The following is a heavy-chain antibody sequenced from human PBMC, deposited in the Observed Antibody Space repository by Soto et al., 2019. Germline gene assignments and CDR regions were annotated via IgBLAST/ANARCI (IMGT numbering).Heavy chain of an antibody. CDR3: ARNPGSDFDY. V-gene: IGHV1-46*01. CDR1: VYTFTSYH. Sequence: ASVKVSCKASVYTFTSYHMHWVRQAPGQGLEWMGIINPNDGNTNYAQKLQGRVTMTTDTSTRTAYMELRSLRSDDTAVYYCARNPGSDFDYWGQGTLVTVSS. J-gene: IGHJ4*02. CDR2: INPNDGNT. D-gene: IGHD1-1*01.